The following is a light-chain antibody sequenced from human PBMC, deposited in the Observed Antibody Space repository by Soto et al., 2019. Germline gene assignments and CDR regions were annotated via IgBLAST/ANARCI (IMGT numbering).Light chain of an antibody. V-gene: IGKV3D-15*01. CDR3: QQYHKLWT. J-gene: IGKJ1*01. Sequence: IVMTHSPATLSMSPGERDTLSCRASQSVSSDLAWYQQKPGQAPRLLIYDASNRATGIPARFSGSGSGTEFTLTITSLQSEDFALYYCQQYHKLWTFGQGPKVDIK. CDR1: QSVSSD. CDR2: DAS.